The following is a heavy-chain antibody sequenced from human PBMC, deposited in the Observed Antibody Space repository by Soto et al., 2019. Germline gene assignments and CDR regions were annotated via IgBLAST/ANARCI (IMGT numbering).Heavy chain of an antibody. Sequence: EVQLVESGGGLVKPGGSLRLSCAASGFTFSNAWMSWVRQAPGKGLEWVGRIKSKTDGGTTDYAAPVKGRFTISRDDSKNKLYLQMNSLKTEDTAVYYCTTDHFKCYYGSVCYWDTLGYWGQGTLVTVSP. D-gene: IGHD3-10*01. CDR3: TTDHFKCYYGSVCYWDTLGY. J-gene: IGHJ4*02. CDR1: GFTFSNAW. CDR2: IKSKTDGGTT. V-gene: IGHV3-15*01.